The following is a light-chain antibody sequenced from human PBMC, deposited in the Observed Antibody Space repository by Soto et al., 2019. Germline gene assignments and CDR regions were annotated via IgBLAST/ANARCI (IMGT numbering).Light chain of an antibody. CDR2: AAS. Sequence: DIQLTQSPSFQSASVGDRVAITCQASQGISSYLAWYQQKPGKAPKLLIYAASTLQSGVPSRFSGSGSGTEFTLTISSLQPEDFATYYCQQLNSYPRTFGQGTKVEIK. V-gene: IGKV1-9*01. J-gene: IGKJ1*01. CDR1: QGISSY. CDR3: QQLNSYPRT.